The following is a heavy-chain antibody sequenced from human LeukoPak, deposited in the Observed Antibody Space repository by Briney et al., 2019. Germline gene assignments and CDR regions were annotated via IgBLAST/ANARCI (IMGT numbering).Heavy chain of an antibody. J-gene: IGHJ3*02. CDR2: ISSSSSYI. Sequence: GGSLRLSCAAFGFTFSSYSMNWVRQAPGKGLEWVSSISSSSSYIYYADSVKGRFTISRDNAKNSLYLQMNSLRAEDTAVYYCARGEFGFWTFDIWGQGTMVTVSS. V-gene: IGHV3-21*01. CDR1: GFTFSSYS. D-gene: IGHD3/OR15-3a*01. CDR3: ARGEFGFWTFDI.